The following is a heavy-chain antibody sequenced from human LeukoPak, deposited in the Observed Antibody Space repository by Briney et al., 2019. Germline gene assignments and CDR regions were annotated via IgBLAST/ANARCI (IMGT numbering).Heavy chain of an antibody. J-gene: IGHJ4*02. Sequence: ASVKVSCKASGYTFTSYDITWVRQVSAQGLEWMGWMNPNSGNTDYAQKFQGRVTITRNTSISTAYMELSSLRSEDTAVYYCARDNDSRDPPHFDYWGQGTLVTVSS. CDR1: GYTFTSYD. D-gene: IGHD3-16*01. V-gene: IGHV1-8*03. CDR3: ARDNDSRDPPHFDY. CDR2: MNPNSGNT.